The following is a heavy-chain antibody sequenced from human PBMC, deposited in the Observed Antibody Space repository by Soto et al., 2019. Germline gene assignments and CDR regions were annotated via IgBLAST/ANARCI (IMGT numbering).Heavy chain of an antibody. CDR3: ANQLRYDFWSGYHRPPGFDP. Sequence: QVQLVQSGAEVKKPGASVKVSCKASGYTFTSYDINWVRQATGQGLEWMGWMNPNSGNTGYAQKFQGRVTMTRNTSISTAYMELSSLRSEDTAVYYCANQLRYDFWSGYHRPPGFDPWGQGTLVTVSS. V-gene: IGHV1-8*01. CDR1: GYTFTSYD. CDR2: MNPNSGNT. J-gene: IGHJ5*02. D-gene: IGHD3-3*01.